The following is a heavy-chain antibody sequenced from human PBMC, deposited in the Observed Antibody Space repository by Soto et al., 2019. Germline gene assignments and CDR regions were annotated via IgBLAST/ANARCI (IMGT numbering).Heavy chain of an antibody. D-gene: IGHD2-21*01. CDR1: GFTFSSYA. CDR3: AKDSHIYFRWIFDY. Sequence: GGSLRLSCAASGFTFSSYAMSWVRQAPGKGLEWVSAISGSGGSTYYADSVKGRFTISRDNSKNMLYLQMNSLRAEDTAVYYCAKDSHIYFRWIFDYWGQGTLVTVSS. CDR2: ISGSGGST. J-gene: IGHJ4*02. V-gene: IGHV3-23*01.